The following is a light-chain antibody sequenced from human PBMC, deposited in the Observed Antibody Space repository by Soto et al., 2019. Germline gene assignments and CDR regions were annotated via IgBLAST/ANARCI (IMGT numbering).Light chain of an antibody. CDR3: QQYNNGNPLN. J-gene: IGKJ5*01. Sequence: TQSPATSPLYAVVGSTLSSTPSQSVNSNIAWYQQKPGQPPRLVIYGASTRATGIQARFSGIGSGTDFTLTISRLQSEDFAVYYCQQYNNGNPLNFGQGTRLEIK. V-gene: IGKV3-15*01. CDR2: GAS. CDR1: QSVNSN.